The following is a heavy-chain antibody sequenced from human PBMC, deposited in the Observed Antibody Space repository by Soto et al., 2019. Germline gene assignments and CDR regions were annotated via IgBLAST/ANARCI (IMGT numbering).Heavy chain of an antibody. V-gene: IGHV4-4*02. D-gene: IGHD6-19*01. J-gene: IGHJ5*02. CDR3: ARAGVAGRFDP. Sequence: SETLSLTCTVSGGSIRSSDYYWTWVREPPGKGLDWIGEIYHSGSTNYNPSLRSRVTISVDKSQNQFSLKLSSVTAADTAVDYCARAGVAGRFDPWGQGTLVTLSS. CDR2: IYHSGST. CDR1: GGSIRSSDYY.